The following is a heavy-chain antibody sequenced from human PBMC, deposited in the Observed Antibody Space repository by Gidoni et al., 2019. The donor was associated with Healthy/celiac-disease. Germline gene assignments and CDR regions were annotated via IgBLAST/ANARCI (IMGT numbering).Heavy chain of an antibody. CDR2: IYTSGST. CDR3: ASYDDSSGWRNFDY. J-gene: IGHJ4*02. V-gene: IGHV4-4*07. Sequence: QVQLQESGPGLVKPSETLSLTCTVSGGSISSYYWSWIRQPAGKGLEWIGRIYTSGSTNYNPSLKSRVTMSVDTSKNQFSLKLSSVTAADTAVYYCASYDDSSGWRNFDYWGQGTLVTVSS. CDR1: GGSISSYY. D-gene: IGHD6-19*01.